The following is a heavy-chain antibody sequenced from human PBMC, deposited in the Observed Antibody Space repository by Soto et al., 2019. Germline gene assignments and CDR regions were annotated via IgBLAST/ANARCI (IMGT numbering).Heavy chain of an antibody. V-gene: IGHV3-11*06. CDR1: GFTFSDYY. D-gene: IGHD3-22*01. CDR3: ARDHYDSSGPPRY. Sequence: GGSLRLSCAASGFTFSDYYMSWIRQAPGKGLEWASYISSSSSYTNYADSVKGRFTISRDNAKNSLYLQMNSLRAEDTAVYYCARDHYDSSGPPRYWGQGTLVTVSS. CDR2: ISSSSSYT. J-gene: IGHJ4*02.